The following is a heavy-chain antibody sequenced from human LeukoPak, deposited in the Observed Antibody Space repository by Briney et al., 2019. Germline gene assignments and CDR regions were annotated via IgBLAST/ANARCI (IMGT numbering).Heavy chain of an antibody. Sequence: SETLSLTCAVYGGSFSGYYWRWIRQPPGKGLEWIGEINHSGSTNYNPSLKSRVTISVDTSKNQFSLKLSSVTAADTAVYYCARVTTWLQYYYYYVMDVWGQGTTVTVSS. CDR2: INHSGST. CDR3: ARVTTWLQYYYYYVMDV. V-gene: IGHV4-34*01. J-gene: IGHJ6*02. D-gene: IGHD5-24*01. CDR1: GGSFSGYY.